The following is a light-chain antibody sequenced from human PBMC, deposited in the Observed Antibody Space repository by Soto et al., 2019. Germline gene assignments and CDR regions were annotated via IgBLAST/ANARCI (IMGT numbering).Light chain of an antibody. J-gene: IGKJ2*01. Sequence: DIVMTQSQDSLAVSLCEITTLNSKSKLTLFYPSNNKTYLAWYQQKAGQPPKLLIYWASMRESGATDRFSGSGSGTDFTITISSLQAEDVAIFYCQQYYNTPYTFGQGTQVEIK. CDR3: QQYYNTPYT. V-gene: IGKV4-1*01. CDR1: LTLFYPSNNKTY. CDR2: WAS.